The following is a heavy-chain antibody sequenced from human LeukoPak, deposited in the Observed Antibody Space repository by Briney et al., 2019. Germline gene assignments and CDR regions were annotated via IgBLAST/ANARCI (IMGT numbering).Heavy chain of an antibody. D-gene: IGHD3-22*01. CDR3: ATRINPRNYYDSSGYYYGFDY. Sequence: ASVKVSCKVSGYTLTELSMHWVRQAPGKGLEWMGGFDPEDGETIYAQKFQGRVTMTEDTSTDTAYMELSSLRSEDTAVYYCATRINPRNYYDSSGYYYGFDYWGQGTLVTVSS. V-gene: IGHV1-24*01. CDR1: GYTLTELS. J-gene: IGHJ4*02. CDR2: FDPEDGET.